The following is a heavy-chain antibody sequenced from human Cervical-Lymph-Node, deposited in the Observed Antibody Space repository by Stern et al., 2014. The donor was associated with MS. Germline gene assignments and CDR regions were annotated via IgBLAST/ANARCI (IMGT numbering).Heavy chain of an antibody. Sequence: VQLVASGSGLVKPSQTLSLNCAVSGGSISSGGYSWSWIRQTQGKGLEWIGYIYHSWSTYYNPSLKIRVTISVDRSKTQFSLKLISVTAADTAVYYCARSSTVTPNAFDIWGQGTMVTVSS. V-gene: IGHV4-30-2*01. CDR1: GGSISSGGYS. D-gene: IGHD4-17*01. CDR2: IYHSWST. CDR3: ARSSTVTPNAFDI. J-gene: IGHJ3*02.